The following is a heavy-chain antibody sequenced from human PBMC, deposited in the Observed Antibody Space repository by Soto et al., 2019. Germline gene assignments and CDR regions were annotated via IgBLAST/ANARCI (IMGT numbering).Heavy chain of an antibody. J-gene: IGHJ6*02. CDR3: ARVNCISTSCYAEYYYYYGMDV. V-gene: IGHV1-69*13. D-gene: IGHD2-2*01. Sequence: ASVKVSCKASGGTFSSYAISWVRQAPGQGLKKMGGIIPIFGTANYAQKFQGRVTITADESTSTAYMELSSLRSEDTAVYYCARVNCISTSCYAEYYYYYGMDVWGQGTTVTVSS. CDR1: GGTFSSYA. CDR2: IIPIFGTA.